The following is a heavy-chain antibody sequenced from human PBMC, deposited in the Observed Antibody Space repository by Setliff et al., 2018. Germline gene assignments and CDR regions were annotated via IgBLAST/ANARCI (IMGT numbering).Heavy chain of an antibody. J-gene: IGHJ4*02. D-gene: IGHD3-3*01. Sequence: PGGSLRLSCAASGFTSNMYGVHWVRQAPGRGLEWVAYVRHDGSNENYADSVKGRFTVSRDNSRNTLYLQMNTLRVEDTALYYCARDAPTPYYNFWSGILEYWGQGALVTVSS. CDR2: VRHDGSNE. CDR1: GFTSNMYG. V-gene: IGHV3-30*02. CDR3: ARDAPTPYYNFWSGILEY.